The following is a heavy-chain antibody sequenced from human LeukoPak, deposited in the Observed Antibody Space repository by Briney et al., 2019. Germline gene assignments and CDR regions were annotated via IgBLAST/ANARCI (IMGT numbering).Heavy chain of an antibody. CDR3: ANGGQVVVIMGFDY. D-gene: IGHD3-22*01. V-gene: IGHV3-30*18. CDR2: ISYDGSNK. Sequence: LTGGSLRLSCAASGFTFSTYGMHWVRQAPGKGLEWVAVISYDGSNKYYADSVKGRFTISRDNSKNTLYLQMNSLRAEDTAVYYCANGGQVVVIMGFDYWGQGTLVTVSS. J-gene: IGHJ4*02. CDR1: GFTFSTYG.